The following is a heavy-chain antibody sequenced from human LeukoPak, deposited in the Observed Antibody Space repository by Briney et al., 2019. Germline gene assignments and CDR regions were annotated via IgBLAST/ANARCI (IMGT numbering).Heavy chain of an antibody. J-gene: IGHJ4*02. Sequence: GGSLRLSCAASGFTFSSYAMSWVRQAPGKGLEWVSAIGSSGSSTFYADSVKGRFTISRDNSKKTLYLQLNSLRAEDTAVYYCANYSCTSSRCYRYFDCWGQGTLVTVSS. CDR3: ANYSCTSSRCYRYFDC. CDR1: GFTFSSYA. CDR2: IGSSGSST. V-gene: IGHV3-23*01. D-gene: IGHD2-2*01.